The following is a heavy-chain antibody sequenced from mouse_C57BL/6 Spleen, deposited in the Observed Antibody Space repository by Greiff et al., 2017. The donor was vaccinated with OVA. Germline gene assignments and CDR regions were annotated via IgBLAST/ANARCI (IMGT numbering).Heavy chain of an antibody. CDR3: AREGTGTDYFDY. D-gene: IGHD4-1*01. Sequence: VQLQQSGAELVRPGTSVKLSCKASGYTFTSYWMHWVKQRPGQGLEWIGVIDPSDSYTNYNQKFKGKATLTVDTSSSTAYMQLSSLTSEDSAVYYCAREGTGTDYFDYWGQGTTLTVSS. V-gene: IGHV1-59*01. CDR2: IDPSDSYT. J-gene: IGHJ2*01. CDR1: GYTFTSYW.